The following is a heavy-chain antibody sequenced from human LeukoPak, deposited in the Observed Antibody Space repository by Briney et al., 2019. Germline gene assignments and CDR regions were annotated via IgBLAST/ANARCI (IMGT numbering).Heavy chain of an antibody. CDR1: GYSISSGYY. D-gene: IGHD6-19*01. CDR2: IYHSGST. CDR3: ARYVGKIAVAVPYNWFAH. Sequence: SETLSLTCAVSGYSISSGYYWGWIRQPPGKGLEWIGSIYHSGSTYYNPSLKSRVTISVDTSKNQFSPKLSSVTAADTAVYYCARYVGKIAVAVPYNWFAHWGRGTLVTVSS. J-gene: IGHJ5*02. V-gene: IGHV4-38-2*01.